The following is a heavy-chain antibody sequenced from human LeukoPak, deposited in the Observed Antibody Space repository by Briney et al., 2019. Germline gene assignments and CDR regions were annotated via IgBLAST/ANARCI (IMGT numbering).Heavy chain of an antibody. CDR1: GYTFTSYS. CDR3: ARATTAYSGLIDY. Sequence: ASVKVSCEASGYTFTSYSFTWVRQAPGQGLEWMGWISAYNAHTNYAQKLQGRVTMTTDTSTSTAYMELRSLRSDDTAVYYCARATTAYSGLIDYWGQGTLVTVSS. D-gene: IGHD2-21*01. CDR2: ISAYNAHT. J-gene: IGHJ4*02. V-gene: IGHV1-18*01.